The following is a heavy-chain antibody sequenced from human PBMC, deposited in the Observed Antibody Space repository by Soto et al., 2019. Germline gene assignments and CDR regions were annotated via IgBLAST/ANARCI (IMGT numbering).Heavy chain of an antibody. CDR1: GYTFTAQY. CDR3: AKGDSSWVSWFDP. J-gene: IGHJ5*02. Sequence: QAQLVQSGAEVKKPGASVKVSCQASGYTFTAQYVHWVRKAPGEGLEWMGWINPTTGATRYAQKFQGRVTMTRDTSMSTAYLEVRSLRPDDTAVYDCAKGDSSWVSWFDPWGQGTLVTVSS. D-gene: IGHD6-19*01. CDR2: INPTTGAT. V-gene: IGHV1-2*02.